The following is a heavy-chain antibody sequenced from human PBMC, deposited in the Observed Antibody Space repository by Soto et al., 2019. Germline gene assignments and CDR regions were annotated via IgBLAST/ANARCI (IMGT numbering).Heavy chain of an antibody. CDR3: ARDLCSGGSCYFPYWFDP. Sequence: QVQLVQSGAEVKKPGASVKVSCKASGYTFTGYYMHWVRQAPGQGLEWMGWINPNSGGTNYAQKFQGWVTMTRDTSISTAYMELSRLRSDDTAVYYCARDLCSGGSCYFPYWFDPWGQGTLVTVSS. CDR1: GYTFTGYY. D-gene: IGHD2-15*01. J-gene: IGHJ5*02. CDR2: INPNSGGT. V-gene: IGHV1-2*04.